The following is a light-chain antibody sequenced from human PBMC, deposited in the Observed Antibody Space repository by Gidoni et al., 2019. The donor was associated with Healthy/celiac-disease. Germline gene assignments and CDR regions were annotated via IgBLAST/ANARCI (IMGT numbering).Light chain of an antibody. Sequence: ENVLTQSQATLPLSPGERATLSCRASQSVSSYLAWYQQKPGQAPRLLIYDSSNRATGIPARFSGSGSGTDFTLTISSLGPEDFAFYYCQQRSNWPPVLTFGGGTKVEIK. CDR1: QSVSSY. V-gene: IGKV3-11*01. CDR3: QQRSNWPPVLT. J-gene: IGKJ4*01. CDR2: DSS.